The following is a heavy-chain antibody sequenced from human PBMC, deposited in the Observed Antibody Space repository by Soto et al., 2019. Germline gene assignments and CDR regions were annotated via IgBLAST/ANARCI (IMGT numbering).Heavy chain of an antibody. J-gene: IGHJ3*02. V-gene: IGHV3-21*01. CDR2: ISHSGTYI. D-gene: IGHD2-2*01. CDR3: ASPRDYCVSTTNCFIAFDI. Sequence: AQLVESGGSLVKPGGSLRLSCAASGFTFGDYIMNWVRQAPGRGLEWVASISHSGTYIFYADSVKGRFTIPRDNAKDSLYLQMNSLRVEDTAIYYCASPRDYCVSTTNCFIAFDIWGQGTRVTVSS. CDR1: GFTFGDYI.